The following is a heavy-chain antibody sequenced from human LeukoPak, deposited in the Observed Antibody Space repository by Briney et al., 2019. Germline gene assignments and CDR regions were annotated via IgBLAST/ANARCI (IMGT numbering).Heavy chain of an antibody. D-gene: IGHD1-7*01. V-gene: IGHV3-23*01. CDR2: TIENGYDK. CDR1: GFTFSTFA. J-gene: IGHJ4*02. Sequence: AGGSLRLSCAASGFTFSTFAMSWVRQAPGKGLEWVSGTIENGYDKYYADSVKGRFTISRDNSKNTLYLQMNSLRADDTAVYYCARDYVTPGITGTTSPLDYWGQGILVSVSS. CDR3: ARDYVTPGITGTTSPLDY.